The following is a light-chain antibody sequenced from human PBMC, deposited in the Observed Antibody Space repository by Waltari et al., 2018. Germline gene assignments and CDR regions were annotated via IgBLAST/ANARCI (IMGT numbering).Light chain of an antibody. CDR3: ISYAGNNKYV. V-gene: IGLV2-8*01. J-gene: IGLJ1*01. CDR2: EVT. CDR1: SSDVGAYNY. Sequence: QSALTQPPSASGSPGQSVTISCPGTSSDVGAYNYVSWYQQYPDKAPKLMIYEVTKRPSGVPDRFSGSKSGNTASLTVSGLQAEDEADYYCISYAGNNKYVLGAGTKVTVL.